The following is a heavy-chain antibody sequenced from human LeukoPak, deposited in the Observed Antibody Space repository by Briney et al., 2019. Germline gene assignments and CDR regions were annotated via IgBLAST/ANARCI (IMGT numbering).Heavy chain of an antibody. J-gene: IGHJ5*02. CDR1: GVSISSSNSY. CDR2: IYYSGST. V-gene: IGHV4-39*01. Sequence: PSETLPLTCTVSGVSISSSNSYWGWIRQPPGKGLEWIGSIYYSGSTYYNPSLKSRVTISVDMSKNQFSLKLSSVTAADTAVYYCARTDYGSDNWFDPWGQGTLVTVSS. CDR3: ARTDYGSDNWFDP. D-gene: IGHD3-10*01.